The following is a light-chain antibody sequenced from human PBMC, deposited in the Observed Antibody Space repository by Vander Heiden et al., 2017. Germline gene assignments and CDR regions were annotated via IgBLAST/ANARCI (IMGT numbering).Light chain of an antibody. Sequence: DIQLTQSPSFLSASVGDRVTITCRASQGISSSLAWYQQKPGKAPNLLIYAASTLQSGVPSRFSGSGSGTEFTLTISSLQPEDFATYYCQQLNTYPITFGHGTKVDIK. V-gene: IGKV1-9*01. CDR2: AAS. CDR3: QQLNTYPIT. J-gene: IGKJ3*01. CDR1: QGISSS.